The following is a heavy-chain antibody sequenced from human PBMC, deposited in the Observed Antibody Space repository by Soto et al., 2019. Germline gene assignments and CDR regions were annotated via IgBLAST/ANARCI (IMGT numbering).Heavy chain of an antibody. Sequence: GGSLRLSCAASGFTFSSYAMSWVRQAPGKGLEWVSAISGSGGSTYYADSVKGRFTISRDNSKNTLYLQMNSLRAEDPAVYYCAKDVIKRIAARPCAFDIWGQGTMVTVSS. D-gene: IGHD6-6*01. J-gene: IGHJ3*02. CDR3: AKDVIKRIAARPCAFDI. V-gene: IGHV3-23*01. CDR2: ISGSGGST. CDR1: GFTFSSYA.